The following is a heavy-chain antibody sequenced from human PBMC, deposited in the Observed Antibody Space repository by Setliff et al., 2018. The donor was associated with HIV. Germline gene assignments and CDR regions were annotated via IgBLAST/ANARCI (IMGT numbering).Heavy chain of an antibody. D-gene: IGHD4-17*01. CDR3: ARQSATVTFDY. CDR1: GDSVSSRSYY. Sequence: SETLSLTCTVSGDSVSSRSYYWSWIRQPPGKGLEWIGYIYYSGSTNYNPSLKSRVTISVDTSKNHFSLKLRSVTAADTAVYYCARQSATVTFDYWGQGTLVTVSS. CDR2: IYYSGST. V-gene: IGHV4-61*03. J-gene: IGHJ4*02.